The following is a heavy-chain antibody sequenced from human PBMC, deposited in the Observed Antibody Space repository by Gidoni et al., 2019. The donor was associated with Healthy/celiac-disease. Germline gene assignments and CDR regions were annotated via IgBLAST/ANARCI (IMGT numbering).Heavy chain of an antibody. Sequence: QVQLVESGGGLVKPGGSLRLSCAASGFTFSDYYMSWIRQAPGKGLEWVSYISSSSSYTNYADSVKGRFTISRDNAKNSLYLQMNSLRAEDTAVYYCAREYDFWSGLYYFDYWGQGTLVTVSS. CDR3: AREYDFWSGLYYFDY. J-gene: IGHJ4*02. CDR1: GFTFSDYY. D-gene: IGHD3-3*01. V-gene: IGHV3-11*06. CDR2: ISSSSSYT.